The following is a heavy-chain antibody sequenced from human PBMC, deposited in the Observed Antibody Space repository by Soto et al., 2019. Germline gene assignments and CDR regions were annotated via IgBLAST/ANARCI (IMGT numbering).Heavy chain of an antibody. J-gene: IGHJ4*02. Sequence: TLSLTCTVSGGSVTNSSYYWGWIRQSPGKGLEWIGSVYYRGRSYSKSSVKSRVTISVDTSKNRFSLSLNSVTASDTAVYFCVSQRTTVPTQAYFDYRGPGALVTVSS. CDR3: VSQRTTVPTQAYFDY. V-gene: IGHV4-39*01. CDR2: VYYRGRS. CDR1: GGSVTNSSYY. D-gene: IGHD4-17*01.